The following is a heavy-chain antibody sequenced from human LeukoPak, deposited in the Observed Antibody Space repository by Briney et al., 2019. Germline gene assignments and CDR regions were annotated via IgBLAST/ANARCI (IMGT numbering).Heavy chain of an antibody. CDR1: GFTFSSYA. V-gene: IGHV3-23*01. D-gene: IGHD4-17*01. Sequence: GGSLRLSCAASGFTFSSYAMSWVRQAPGKGLEWVSAISGSGGSTYYADPVKGRFTISRDNSKNTLYLQMNSLRAEDTAVYYCAKDCGDYEGSNWFDPWGQGTLVTVSS. J-gene: IGHJ5*02. CDR2: ISGSGGST. CDR3: AKDCGDYEGSNWFDP.